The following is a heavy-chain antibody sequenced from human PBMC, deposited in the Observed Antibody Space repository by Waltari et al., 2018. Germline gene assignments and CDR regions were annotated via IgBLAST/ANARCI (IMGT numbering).Heavy chain of an antibody. J-gene: IGHJ4*02. CDR1: GFTLSSYE. V-gene: IGHV3-48*03. Sequence: EVQLVESGGGLVQPGGSLILSCAASGFTLSSYEMNWLRQAPGKVLEWVSYISVSGTTRYYADAVKGRFTISRDNAKNSLYLQMNSLRAEDTAVYYCAKESGSSWSPLDYWGQGTLVTVSS. CDR2: ISVSGTTR. D-gene: IGHD6-13*01. CDR3: AKESGSSWSPLDY.